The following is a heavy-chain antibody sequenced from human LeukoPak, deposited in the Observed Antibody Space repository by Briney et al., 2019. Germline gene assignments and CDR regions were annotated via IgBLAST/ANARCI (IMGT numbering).Heavy chain of an antibody. CDR1: GFTFDDYA. CDR2: ISWNSGSI. CDR3: AKEGGVVPAALDY. J-gene: IGHJ4*02. V-gene: IGHV3-9*01. D-gene: IGHD2-2*01. Sequence: GRSLRLSCAASGFTFDDYAMHWVRQAPGKGLEWVSGISWNSGSIGYADSVKGRFTISRDNAKNSLYLQMNSLRAEDTALYYCAKEGGVVPAALDYWGQGTLVTLSS.